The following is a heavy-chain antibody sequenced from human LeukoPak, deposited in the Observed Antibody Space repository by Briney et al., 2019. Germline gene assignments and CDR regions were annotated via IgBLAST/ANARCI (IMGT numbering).Heavy chain of an antibody. CDR2: IYHSGST. J-gene: IGHJ6*02. D-gene: IGHD6-25*01. V-gene: IGHV4-4*02. CDR3: ARRRRSDGMDV. Sequence: PSETLSLTCAVSGGSISSSNSWSWVRQPPGKGLEWIGEIYHSGSTNYNPSLKSRVTISVDTSKNQFSLKLSSVTAADTAVYYCARRRRSDGMDVWGQGTTVTVSS. CDR1: GGSISSSNS.